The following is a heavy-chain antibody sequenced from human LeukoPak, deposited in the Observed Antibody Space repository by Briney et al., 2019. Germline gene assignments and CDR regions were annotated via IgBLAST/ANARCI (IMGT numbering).Heavy chain of an antibody. J-gene: IGHJ4*02. V-gene: IGHV3-7*01. CDR1: GFTFTTYW. Sequence: GGSLRLSCAASGFTFTTYWMSWVRQAPGKGLEWVANIKQDGTEKYYVDSVKGRFTISRDNAKNSLYLQMNSLRAEDTAVYYCARDMPRGYSFDYWGQGTLVTVSS. CDR2: IKQDGTEK. D-gene: IGHD5-18*01. CDR3: ARDMPRGYSFDY.